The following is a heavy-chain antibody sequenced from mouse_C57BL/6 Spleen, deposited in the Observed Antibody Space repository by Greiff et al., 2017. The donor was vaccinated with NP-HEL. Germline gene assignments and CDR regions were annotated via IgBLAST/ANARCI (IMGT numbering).Heavy chain of an antibody. D-gene: IGHD1-1*01. V-gene: IGHV1-39*01. J-gene: IGHJ4*01. Sequence: EVQLQESGPELVKPGASVKISCKASGYSFTDYNMNWVKQSNGKSLEWIGVINPNYGTTSYNQKFKGKATLTVDQSSITAYMQLNSLTSEDSAVYYCARGGSSYGDYAMDYWGQGTSVTVSS. CDR2: INPNYGTT. CDR3: ARGGSSYGDYAMDY. CDR1: GYSFTDYN.